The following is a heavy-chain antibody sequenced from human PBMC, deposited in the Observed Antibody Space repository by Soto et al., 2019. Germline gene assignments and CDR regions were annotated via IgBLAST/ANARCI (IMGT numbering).Heavy chain of an antibody. Sequence: QVQLVQSGAEVKKPGSSVKVSCKASGGTFSSYAISWVRQAPGQGLEWMGGIIPIFGTANYAQKFQGRVTITAEESTSTAYMELSSLRSEDTAVYYCARVGPITMIVATSAFDIWGQGTMVTVSS. CDR3: ARVGPITMIVATSAFDI. J-gene: IGHJ3*02. V-gene: IGHV1-69*01. CDR1: GGTFSSYA. D-gene: IGHD3-22*01. CDR2: IIPIFGTA.